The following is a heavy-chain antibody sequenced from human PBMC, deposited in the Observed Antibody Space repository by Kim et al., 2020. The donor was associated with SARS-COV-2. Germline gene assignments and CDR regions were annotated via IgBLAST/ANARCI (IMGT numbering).Heavy chain of an antibody. D-gene: IGHD1-1*01. Sequence: SETLSLTCAVSGDYVATDFWTWVRQAPGKGLDWLGYVSYSGGSDYNPNLRGRLTISVDASRTHVSLRLTSLTAADTGVYFCARAHQLAPRGYGMDVWGQG. CDR1: GDYVATDF. CDR2: VSYSGGS. CDR3: ARAHQLAPRGYGMDV. J-gene: IGHJ6*02. V-gene: IGHV4-59*02.